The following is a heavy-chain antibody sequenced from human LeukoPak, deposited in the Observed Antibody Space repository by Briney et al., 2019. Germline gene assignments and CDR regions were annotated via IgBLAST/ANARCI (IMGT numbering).Heavy chain of an antibody. D-gene: IGHD6-19*01. CDR1: GYTFTSYD. CDR2: MNPNSGNT. V-gene: IGHV1-8*01. Sequence: ASVKVSCKASGYTFTSYDINWVRQATGQGLEWMGWMNPNSGNTGYAQKFQGRVTMTRDTSISTAYMELSRLRSDDTAVYYCAREVAGNFDYWGQGTLVTVSS. J-gene: IGHJ4*02. CDR3: AREVAGNFDY.